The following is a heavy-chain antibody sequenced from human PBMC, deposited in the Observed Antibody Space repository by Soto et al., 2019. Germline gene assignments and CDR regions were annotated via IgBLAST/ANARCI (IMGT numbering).Heavy chain of an antibody. V-gene: IGHV3-9*01. CDR3: AKDFSDIWDYRRDFDC. D-gene: IGHD1-7*01. CDR2: ISWNSGSI. Sequence: EVQLVESGGGLVQPGRSLRLSCGASGFTFDDYAMHWVRQAPGKGLEWVSGISWNSGSIAYADSVKGRFTISRDNAKNSLYLQMNSLTPEDTALYYCAKDFSDIWDYRRDFDCWGQGTLVTVSS. J-gene: IGHJ4*02. CDR1: GFTFDDYA.